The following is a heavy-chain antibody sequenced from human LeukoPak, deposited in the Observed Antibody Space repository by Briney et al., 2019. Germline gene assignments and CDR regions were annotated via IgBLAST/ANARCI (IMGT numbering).Heavy chain of an antibody. CDR1: GGSISSGGYF. CDR3: ARDAGSSSYYGFDP. Sequence: PSETLSLTCTVSGGSISSGGYFWSWIRQHPGKGLEWIGYIHHSGTTYSNPSLKSRVTISVDTSKNQLSLKLRPVTAADTAVYYCARDAGSSSYYGFDPWGQGTLVTVSS. J-gene: IGHJ5*02. V-gene: IGHV4-31*03. D-gene: IGHD6-13*01. CDR2: IHHSGTT.